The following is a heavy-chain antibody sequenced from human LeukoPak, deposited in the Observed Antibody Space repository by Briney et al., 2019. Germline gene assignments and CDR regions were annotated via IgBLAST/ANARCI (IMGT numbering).Heavy chain of an antibody. Sequence: GASVKLSCKASGGTLSSHAITWVRQAPGQGLEWMGGIIPLFGTANYAQKFQGRVTITADEYTNTAYMELSSLRSDDTAVYFCAGMPRLGDAKFFDYWGQGTLVTVSS. J-gene: IGHJ4*02. CDR1: GGTLSSHA. CDR2: IIPLFGTA. D-gene: IGHD2-21*02. CDR3: AGMPRLGDAKFFDY. V-gene: IGHV1-69*01.